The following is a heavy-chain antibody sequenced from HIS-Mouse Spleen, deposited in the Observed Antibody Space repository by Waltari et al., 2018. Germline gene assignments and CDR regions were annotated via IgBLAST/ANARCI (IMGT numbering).Heavy chain of an antibody. J-gene: IGHJ4*02. CDR3: ARGHDYSNYFDY. D-gene: IGHD4-4*01. CDR2: MNPNSGNT. V-gene: IGHV1-8*01. CDR1: GYTVTSYD. Sequence: QVQLVQSGAEVKKPGASVKVSCKASGYTVTSYDLTWVRQATGQGLEWMGWMNPNSGNTGYAQKFQGRVTMTRNTSISTAYMELSSLRSEDTAVYYCARGHDYSNYFDYWGQGTLVTVSS.